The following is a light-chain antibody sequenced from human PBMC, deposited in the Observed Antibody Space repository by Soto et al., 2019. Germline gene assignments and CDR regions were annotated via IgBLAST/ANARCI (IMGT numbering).Light chain of an antibody. CDR3: QFFGSSRYT. CDR2: GAS. V-gene: IGKV3-20*01. CDR1: QSISSSY. J-gene: IGKJ2*01. Sequence: EIVLTQSPGTLSLSPGERATLACRASQSISSSYLAWYQQKPGQAPRRLIYGASSMATGIPDRFSGSGSGTDFTLPISSLEPEDFGVYYCQFFGSSRYTFGQGTKLESK.